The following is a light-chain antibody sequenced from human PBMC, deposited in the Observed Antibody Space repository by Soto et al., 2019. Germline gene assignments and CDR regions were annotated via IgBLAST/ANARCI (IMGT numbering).Light chain of an antibody. V-gene: IGKV1-5*01. CDR3: QQYNSYSPGWT. Sequence: DIQMTQSPSTLSASVGDRVTITCRASQSISSWLAWYQQKPGKAPKLLIYDASSLESGVPSRFSGSGSGTXFTLTISSLQPDDFATYYCQQYNSYSPGWTFGQGTKVEIK. J-gene: IGKJ1*01. CDR2: DAS. CDR1: QSISSW.